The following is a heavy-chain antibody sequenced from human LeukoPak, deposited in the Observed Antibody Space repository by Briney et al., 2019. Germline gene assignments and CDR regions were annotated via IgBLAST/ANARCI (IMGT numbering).Heavy chain of an antibody. Sequence: PGGSLRLSCAASGFTFSTYSMNWVRQAPGKGLEWVSSISSSSSYIYYADSMKGRFTISRDDAKNSLYLQMNSLRAEDTAVYYCASTSGSYYPYYFDYWGQGTLVTVSS. CDR3: ASTSGSYYPYYFDY. J-gene: IGHJ4*02. V-gene: IGHV3-21*01. CDR1: GFTFSTYS. CDR2: ISSSSSYI. D-gene: IGHD1-26*01.